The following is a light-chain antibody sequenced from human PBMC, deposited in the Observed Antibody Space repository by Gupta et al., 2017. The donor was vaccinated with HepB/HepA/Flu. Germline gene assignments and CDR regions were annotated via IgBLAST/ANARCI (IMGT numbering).Light chain of an antibody. CDR3: QQWANSGWT. V-gene: IGKV3-20*01. CDR1: QTVGNIY. J-gene: IGKJ1*01. CDR2: GAS. Sequence: EIVLTQSPVTLSLSPGERATLSCRASQTVGNIYVAWYQQKPGQAPRLLIYGASSRAAGIPDRFSGSGSGTDFSLTINRVEPEDFAVYYCQQWANSGWTFGQGTKVEIK.